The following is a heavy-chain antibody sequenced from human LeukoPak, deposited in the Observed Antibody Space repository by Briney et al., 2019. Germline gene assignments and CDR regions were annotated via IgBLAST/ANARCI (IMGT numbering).Heavy chain of an antibody. J-gene: IGHJ5*02. CDR3: ARLRFLEWSPPYNWFDP. CDR1: GYSFTSYW. CDR2: IYPGDSDT. V-gene: IGHV5-51*01. D-gene: IGHD3-3*01. Sequence: GESLKISCKGSGYSFTSYWIGWVRQMPGKGLEWMGIIYPGDSDTRYSPSFQGQVTISADKSISTAYLQWSSLKASDTAMYYCARLRFLEWSPPYNWFDPWGQGTLVTVSS.